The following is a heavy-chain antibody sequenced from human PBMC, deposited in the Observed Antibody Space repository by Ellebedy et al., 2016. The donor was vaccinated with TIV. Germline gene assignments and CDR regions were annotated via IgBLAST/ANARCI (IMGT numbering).Heavy chain of an antibody. D-gene: IGHD5-12*01. V-gene: IGHV4-59*12. CDR3: ARGQGRRKATDY. J-gene: IGHJ4*02. CDR1: GGSISSYY. CDR2: IYYSGST. Sequence: SETLSLXXTVSGGSISSYYWSWIRQPPGKGLEWIGYIYYSGSTNYNPSLKSRVTISVDTSKNQFSLKLSSLTVADTAVYYCARGQGRRKATDYWGQGTLVTVSS.